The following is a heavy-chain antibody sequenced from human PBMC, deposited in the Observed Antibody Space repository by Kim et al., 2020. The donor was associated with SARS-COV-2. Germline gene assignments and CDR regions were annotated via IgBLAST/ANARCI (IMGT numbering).Heavy chain of an antibody. J-gene: IGHJ4*02. Sequence: ASVKVSCKASGYTFTGYYMHWVRQAPGQGLEWMGWINPNSGGTNYAQKFQGRVTMTRDTSISTAYMELSRLRSDDTAVYYCARDQLRFLEWLTPLDYWGQGTLVTVSS. CDR1: GYTFTGYY. CDR3: ARDQLRFLEWLTPLDY. CDR2: INPNSGGT. V-gene: IGHV1-2*02. D-gene: IGHD3-3*01.